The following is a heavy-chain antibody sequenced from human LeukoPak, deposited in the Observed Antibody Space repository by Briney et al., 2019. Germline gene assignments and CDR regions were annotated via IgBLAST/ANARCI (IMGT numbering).Heavy chain of an antibody. J-gene: IGHJ6*03. V-gene: IGHV3-30*03. Sequence: GGSLRLSCAASGFTFSSYGMHWVRQAPGKGLEWVAVISYDGSNKYYADSVKGRFTISRDNSKNTLYLQMNSLRAEDTAVYYCARWYSSSWYVGPMDVWGKGTTVTISS. CDR2: ISYDGSNK. CDR3: ARWYSSSWYVGPMDV. D-gene: IGHD6-13*01. CDR1: GFTFSSYG.